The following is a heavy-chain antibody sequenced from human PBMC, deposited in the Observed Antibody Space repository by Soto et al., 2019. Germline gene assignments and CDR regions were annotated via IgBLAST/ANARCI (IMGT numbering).Heavy chain of an antibody. D-gene: IGHD3-10*01. CDR3: ATSFGSGYPAFDY. CDR2: VNPILTLS. J-gene: IGHJ4*02. CDR1: GDTFNFYS. Sequence: QVQLVQSGAEVKRPGSSVKVSCKASGDTFNFYSINWVRQAPGLGLEWLGRVNPILTLSNYAQRFQGRVTMTGDKSTSTAYLILNSLTPEATAIYYCATSFGSGYPAFDYWGQGALVTVSS. V-gene: IGHV1-69*02.